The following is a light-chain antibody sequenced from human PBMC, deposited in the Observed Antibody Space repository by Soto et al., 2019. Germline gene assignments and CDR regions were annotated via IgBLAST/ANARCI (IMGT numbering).Light chain of an antibody. J-gene: IGKJ2*01. V-gene: IGKV1-33*01. CDR1: QDISNY. CDR3: QQYDNLSYT. Sequence: DIQMTQSPSSLSASVGDRVTITCQARQDISNYLNWYLQKPGKAPKLLTYDASNLETGVPSRFRGSGSGTDFTFTISSLQPEDIATYYCQQYDNLSYTFGQGTKLEIK. CDR2: DAS.